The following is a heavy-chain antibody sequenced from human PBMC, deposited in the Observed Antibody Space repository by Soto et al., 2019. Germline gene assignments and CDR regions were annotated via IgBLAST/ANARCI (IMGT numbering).Heavy chain of an antibody. CDR1: GGDFNSYT. V-gene: IGHV1-69*02. CDR3: AQLWFGELWHGMDV. D-gene: IGHD3-10*01. Sequence: QLVQSRAAVKKPGSSVKVSCKASGGDFNSYTISWVRQAPGQGPEWMGTIIPILDVAKNAQKFQGRVTITADKSTSTVYMELRSLRSDDTAIYYCAQLWFGELWHGMDVWGQGTTVTVSS. CDR2: IIPILDVA. J-gene: IGHJ6*02.